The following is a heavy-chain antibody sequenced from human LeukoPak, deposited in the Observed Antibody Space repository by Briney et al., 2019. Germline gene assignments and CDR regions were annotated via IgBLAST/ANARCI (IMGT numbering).Heavy chain of an antibody. CDR3: AGEFSGAREV. Sequence: GGSLRLSCTASDFTFSTYWVHWVRQAPGKGLIWVARIPPEASRTTYADSVKGRFTISRDNAKNTVYLQMNSLRVDDTAIYFCAGEFSGAREVWGQGIMVTVSS. CDR1: DFTFSTYW. D-gene: IGHD3-10*01. V-gene: IGHV3-74*01. J-gene: IGHJ3*01. CDR2: IPPEASRT.